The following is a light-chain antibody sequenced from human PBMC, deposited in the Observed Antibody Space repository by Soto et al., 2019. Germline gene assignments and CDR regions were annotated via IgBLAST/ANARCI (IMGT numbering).Light chain of an antibody. V-gene: IGLV2-11*01. Sequence: QSVLTQPRSVSGSPGQSVTISCTGTSSDVGGYNYVSWYQQYPGKAPKLMIYDVSKRPSGVPDRFSGSKSGNTASLTISGLQAEDEADYSCYSYAGSYTFYVFGTGTKLTVL. CDR2: DVS. J-gene: IGLJ1*01. CDR3: YSYAGSYTFYV. CDR1: SSDVGGYNY.